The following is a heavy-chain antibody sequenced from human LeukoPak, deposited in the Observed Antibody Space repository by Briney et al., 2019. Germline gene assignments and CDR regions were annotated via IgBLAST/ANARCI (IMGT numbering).Heavy chain of an antibody. J-gene: IGHJ6*02. CDR1: GYTFTGYY. CDR3: ARARYSSSYTGMDV. V-gene: IGHV1-2*02. D-gene: IGHD6-13*01. Sequence: ASVKVSCKASGYTFTGYYMHWVRQAPGQGLEWMGWINPNSGGTNYAQKFQGRVTITRDTSISTAYMELSRLRSDDTAVYYCARARYSSSYTGMDVWGQGTTVTVSS. CDR2: INPNSGGT.